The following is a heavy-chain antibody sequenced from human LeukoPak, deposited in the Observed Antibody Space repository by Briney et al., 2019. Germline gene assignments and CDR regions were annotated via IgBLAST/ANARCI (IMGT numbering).Heavy chain of an antibody. V-gene: IGHV4-4*07. CDR2: ISASGST. Sequence: SETLSLTCTVSGVSISSYYWTWIRQPAGKGLEWIGRISASGSTNYNPSLKSRVTMSVDTSNYQFSLKMTSVTAADTAMYYCARGAPPGQLDYWGQGTLVTVSS. CDR3: ARGAPPGQLDY. J-gene: IGHJ4*02. CDR1: GVSISSYY.